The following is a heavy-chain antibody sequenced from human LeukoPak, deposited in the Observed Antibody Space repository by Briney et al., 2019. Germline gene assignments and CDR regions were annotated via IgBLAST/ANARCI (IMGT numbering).Heavy chain of an antibody. J-gene: IGHJ4*02. D-gene: IGHD4-17*01. CDR3: ASRYDYGDYVQPLDY. Sequence: ASVKVSCKASGGTFSSYAISWVRQAPGQGLEWMGWINPNSGGTNYAQKFQGRVTMTRDTSISTAYMELSRLRSDDTAVYYCASRYDYGDYVQPLDYWGQGTLVTVSS. CDR1: GGTFSSYA. CDR2: INPNSGGT. V-gene: IGHV1-2*02.